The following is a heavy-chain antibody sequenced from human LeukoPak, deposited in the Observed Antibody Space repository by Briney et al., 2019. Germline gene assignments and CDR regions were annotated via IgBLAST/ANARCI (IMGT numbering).Heavy chain of an antibody. CDR1: GGSISSYY. CDR2: IYTTGST. V-gene: IGHV4-4*07. D-gene: IGHD3-22*01. CDR3: ARGDYYDSSGYYVEGFDY. Sequence: SETLSLTCSVAGGSISSYYWSWIRQPAGKGLEWIGRIYTTGSTNYNPSLKSRVTMSVDTSKNQFSLKLTSVTAADTAVYYCARGDYYDSSGYYVEGFDYWGQGTLVTVSS. J-gene: IGHJ4*02.